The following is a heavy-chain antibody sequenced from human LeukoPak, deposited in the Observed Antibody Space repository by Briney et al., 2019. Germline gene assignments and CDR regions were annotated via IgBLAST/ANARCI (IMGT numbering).Heavy chain of an antibody. CDR2: ISYDGSNK. Sequence: RSGGSLRLSCAASGFTFSSYGMHWVRQAPGKGLEWVAVISYDGSNKYYADSVKGRFTISRDNSKNTLYLQMNSLRAEDTAVYYCAKDPSSEIVVALGAFDIWGQGTMVTVSS. CDR1: GFTFSSYG. D-gene: IGHD3-22*01. CDR3: AKDPSSEIVVALGAFDI. J-gene: IGHJ3*02. V-gene: IGHV3-30*18.